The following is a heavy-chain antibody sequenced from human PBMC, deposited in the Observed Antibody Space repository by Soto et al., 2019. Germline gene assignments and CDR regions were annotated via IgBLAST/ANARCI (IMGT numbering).Heavy chain of an antibody. CDR2: FSNSGTT. D-gene: IGHD2-15*01. Sequence: QVHLQGSGPGQVKPSETLSLTCTVSGGSISNHYLIWIRQPPGKGLEWIGYFSNSGTTKFNPALQSGATKPADPPKNSSPLKLTLGPAGDRPVFFGGRAPSSGVVGVGGKGKRVPVS. V-gene: IGHV4-59*11. CDR1: GGSISNHY. J-gene: IGHJ3*01. CDR3: GRAPSSGVVGV.